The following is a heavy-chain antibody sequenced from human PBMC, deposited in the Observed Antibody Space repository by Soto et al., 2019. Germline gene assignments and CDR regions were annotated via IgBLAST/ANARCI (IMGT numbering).Heavy chain of an antibody. V-gene: IGHV1-18*01. D-gene: IGHD2-15*01. Sequence: QVQLLQSGGEVKKPGASVKVSCKASGYTFSSYVMNWVRQAPGQGLEWMGWISAHNGDTNYAQKLQGRVTMTTDTSTSTGYMDLRSLRSDDTAVYYCARDSGGKRHLGMAVWGQGTTVTVSS. CDR1: GYTFSSYV. CDR3: ARDSGGKRHLGMAV. CDR2: ISAHNGDT. J-gene: IGHJ6*02.